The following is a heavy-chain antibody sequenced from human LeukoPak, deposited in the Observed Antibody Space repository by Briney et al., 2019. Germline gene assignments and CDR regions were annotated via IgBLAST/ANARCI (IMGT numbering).Heavy chain of an antibody. D-gene: IGHD2-2*01. J-gene: IGHJ5*02. Sequence: ASVTVSFTASGYTFTSYDINWVRQATAQGLEWMGWMNPNSGNTGYAQKFQGRVTMTRKTSISTAYMELSSLRSEDTTVYYCARADCSSTSCSNWFDPWGQGTLVTVSS. CDR3: ARADCSSTSCSNWFDP. CDR2: MNPNSGNT. V-gene: IGHV1-8*01. CDR1: GYTFTSYD.